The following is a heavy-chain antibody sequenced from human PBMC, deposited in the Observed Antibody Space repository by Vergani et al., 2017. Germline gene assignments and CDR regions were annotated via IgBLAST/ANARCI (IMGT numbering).Heavy chain of an antibody. V-gene: IGHV4-39*01. CDR2: IYYSGST. J-gene: IGHJ5*02. D-gene: IGHD6-19*01. Sequence: QLQLQESGPGLVKPSATLSLTCSVSGASIRSSNYYWGWIRQPPGKGLEWSASIYYSGSTYYNPSLKSRVTISVDKSKNQFSLKLSSVTAADTAVYFCARHSTVEWLVKLGWIDPWGQGILVTVSS. CDR1: GASIRSSNYY. CDR3: ARHSTVEWLVKLGWIDP.